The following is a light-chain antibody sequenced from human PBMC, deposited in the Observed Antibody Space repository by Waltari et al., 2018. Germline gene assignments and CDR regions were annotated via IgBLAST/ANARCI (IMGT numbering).Light chain of an antibody. Sequence: SYELSQPPSVSVSPGQTVTITCSGDKLEHKYVSWYQQKSGQSPVLVIYEDTERPSGIPDRISGSNSGNTATLTISATQPMDEADYYCQAWDSSVLVFGGGTKVTVL. CDR2: EDT. J-gene: IGLJ2*01. CDR1: KLEHKY. CDR3: QAWDSSVLV. V-gene: IGLV3-1*01.